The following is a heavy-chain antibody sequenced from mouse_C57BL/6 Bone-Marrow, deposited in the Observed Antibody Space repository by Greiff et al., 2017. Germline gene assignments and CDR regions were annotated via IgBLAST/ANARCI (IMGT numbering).Heavy chain of an antibody. Sequence: QVQLQQPGAELVRPGTSVKLSCKASGYTFTSYWMHWVKQRPGQGLEWIGVIDPSDSYTNYNQKFKGKATLTVDTSSSTAYMQLSSLTSEDSAVYYCARFDGLMDYWGQGTSVTVSS. J-gene: IGHJ4*01. CDR3: ARFDGLMDY. CDR2: IDPSDSYT. V-gene: IGHV1-59*01. CDR1: GYTFTSYW. D-gene: IGHD2-3*01.